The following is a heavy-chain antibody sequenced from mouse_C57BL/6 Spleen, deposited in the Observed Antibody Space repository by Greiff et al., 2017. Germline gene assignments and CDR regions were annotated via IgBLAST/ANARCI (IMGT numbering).Heavy chain of an antibody. J-gene: IGHJ2*01. V-gene: IGHV3-6*01. CDR2: ISYDGSN. CDR3: ANLDSSGDY. CDR1: GYSITSGYY. D-gene: IGHD3-2*02. Sequence: VQLQQSGPGLVKPSQSLSLTCSVTGYSITSGYYWNWIRQFPGNKLEWMGYISYDGSNNYNPSLKNRISITRYTSKNQFFLKLNSVTTEDTATYYCANLDSSGDYWGQGTTRTVSS.